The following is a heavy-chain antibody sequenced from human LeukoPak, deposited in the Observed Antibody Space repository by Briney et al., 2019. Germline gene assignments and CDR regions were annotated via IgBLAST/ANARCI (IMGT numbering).Heavy chain of an antibody. CDR1: GFTFSSYS. Sequence: GGSLRLSCPASGFTFSSYSMSWVRQAPGKGLEWVSSISSSSSYIYYADSVKGRFTISRDNAKNSLYLQMNSLRAEDTAVYYCARDRAAMEAFDYWGQGTLVTVSS. CDR2: ISSSSSYI. J-gene: IGHJ4*02. D-gene: IGHD5-18*01. CDR3: ARDRAAMEAFDY. V-gene: IGHV3-21*01.